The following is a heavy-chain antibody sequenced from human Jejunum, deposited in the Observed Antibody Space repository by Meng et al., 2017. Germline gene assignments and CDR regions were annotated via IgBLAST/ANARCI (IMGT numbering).Heavy chain of an antibody. CDR3: ARVNWTSSYWYFDL. J-gene: IGHJ2*01. CDR1: GASMISGNYY. V-gene: IGHV4-31*01. D-gene: IGHD1-1*01. Sequence: HPQAASPGLVKPSQNLSLTCTVSGASMISGNYYWTWIRQHSGKGLEWIGYIYYSGSTYYNPSLQSLVTISIDMSENQFSLKLTSVTAADTAVYYCARVNWTSSYWYFDLWGRGTLVTVSS. CDR2: IYYSGST.